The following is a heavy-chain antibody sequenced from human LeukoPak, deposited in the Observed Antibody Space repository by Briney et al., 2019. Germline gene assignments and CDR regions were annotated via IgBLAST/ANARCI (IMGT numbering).Heavy chain of an antibody. Sequence: ASVKVSCKVSGYTLTELSMNWVRQAPGEGLEWMGGVDPDDGETIYAQKFQGRVTMTEDTSTDTAYMELSSLRSDDMAMYFCAKTPGRGVIISGETLTPGPNWFDPWGQGTLVTVSS. CDR1: GYTLTELS. V-gene: IGHV1-24*01. J-gene: IGHJ5*02. CDR2: VDPDDGET. CDR3: AKTPGRGVIISGETLTPGPNWFDP. D-gene: IGHD3-10*01.